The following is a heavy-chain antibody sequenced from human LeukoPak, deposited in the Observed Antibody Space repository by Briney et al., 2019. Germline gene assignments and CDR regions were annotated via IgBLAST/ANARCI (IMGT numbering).Heavy chain of an antibody. CDR1: GYTFSGFY. V-gene: IGHV1-2*02. D-gene: IGHD3-3*01. J-gene: IGHJ4*02. CDR2: INPNSGDT. Sequence: ASVKVSCKASGYTFSGFYMHWVRQAPGQGLEWMGWINPNSGDTKYAQKFQGRVTMTRDTSISTAYIELSRLRSDDTVLYFCARGGGTFFGILNEWGQGTLVTVSS. CDR3: ARGGGTFFGILNE.